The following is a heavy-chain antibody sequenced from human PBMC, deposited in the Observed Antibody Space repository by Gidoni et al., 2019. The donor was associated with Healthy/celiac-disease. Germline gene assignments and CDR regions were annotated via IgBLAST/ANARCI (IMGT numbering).Heavy chain of an antibody. CDR2: IYYSGST. CDR3: ARLRYYYGMDV. J-gene: IGHJ6*02. V-gene: IGHV4-39*01. CDR1: GGSISSSSYY. Sequence: QLQLQESGPGLVKPSETLSLTFPVSGGSISSSSYYGGWIRQPPEKGLEWIGSIYYSGSTYYNPSLKSRVTISVDTSKNQFSPKLSSVTAADTAVYYCARLRYYYGMDVWGQGTTVTVSS.